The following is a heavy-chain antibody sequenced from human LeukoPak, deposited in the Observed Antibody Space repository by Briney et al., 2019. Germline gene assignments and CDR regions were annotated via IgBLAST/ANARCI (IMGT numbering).Heavy chain of an antibody. D-gene: IGHD2-21*02. V-gene: IGHV5-51*01. CDR1: GYSFSNYW. Sequence: GESLKISCKGSGYSFSNYWIGWVRQMPGKGLEWMGIIYPGDSNTRYSPSFQGQVTISADRSISTAYLQWSSLKASDTAIYYCARQPLVRDCGGDCEFDYWGQGTLVTVSS. CDR2: IYPGDSNT. J-gene: IGHJ4*02. CDR3: ARQPLVRDCGGDCEFDY.